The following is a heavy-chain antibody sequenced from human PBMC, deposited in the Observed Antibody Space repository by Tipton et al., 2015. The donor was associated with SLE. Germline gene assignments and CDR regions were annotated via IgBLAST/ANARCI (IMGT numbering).Heavy chain of an antibody. D-gene: IGHD4-23*01. J-gene: IGHJ3*02. CDR3: ARDEGYGGNSGGAFDI. Sequence: TLSLTCTVSGGSISSGSYYWSWIRQPAGKGLEWIGRIYTSGSTNYNPSLKSRVIISVDTSKNQFSLKLSSVTAADTAVYYCARDEGYGGNSGGAFDIWGQGTMVTVSS. CDR2: IYTSGST. CDR1: GGSISSGSYY. V-gene: IGHV4-61*02.